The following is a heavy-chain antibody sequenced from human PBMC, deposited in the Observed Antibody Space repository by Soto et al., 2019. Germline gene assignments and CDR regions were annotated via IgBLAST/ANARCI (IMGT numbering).Heavy chain of an antibody. CDR1: GFTFSSYG. CDR2: ISYDGSNK. V-gene: IGHV3-30*18. J-gene: IGHJ4*02. Sequence: PVGSLRLSCAASGFTFSSYGMHWVRQAPGKGLEWVAVISYDGSNKYYADSVKGRFTISRDNSKNTLYLQMNSLRAEDTAVYYCAKGGAVVAAKFDYWGQGTLVTVSS. D-gene: IGHD2-15*01. CDR3: AKGGAVVAAKFDY.